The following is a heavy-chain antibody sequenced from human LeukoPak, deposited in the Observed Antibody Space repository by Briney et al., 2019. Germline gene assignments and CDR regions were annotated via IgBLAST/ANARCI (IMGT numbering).Heavy chain of an antibody. D-gene: IGHD3-16*01. Sequence: GGSLRLSCAASGFTFSSYGMHWVRQAPGKGLEGVAVILNDGSQEKYADSVKGRFTISRDNSKNTLFLQMNSLRAEDTAVYYCARDDALGDNALDIWGQGTMVTVS. CDR3: ARDDALGDNALDI. CDR1: GFTFSSYG. CDR2: ILNDGSQE. V-gene: IGHV3-33*01. J-gene: IGHJ3*02.